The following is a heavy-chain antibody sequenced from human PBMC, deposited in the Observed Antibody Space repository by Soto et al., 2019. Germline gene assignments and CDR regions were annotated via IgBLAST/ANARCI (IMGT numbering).Heavy chain of an antibody. J-gene: IGHJ5*02. Sequence: VASVKVYFKASGYPFSSYALHLVRQAPGQRLEWMGWINAANGNVKYSQKFQGRVTITRDTSASTAYMELSSLRSEDTAVYYCARAVGQFDPWGQGTLVTVSS. CDR1: GYPFSSYA. D-gene: IGHD6-19*01. CDR2: INAANGNV. CDR3: ARAVGQFDP. V-gene: IGHV1-3*01.